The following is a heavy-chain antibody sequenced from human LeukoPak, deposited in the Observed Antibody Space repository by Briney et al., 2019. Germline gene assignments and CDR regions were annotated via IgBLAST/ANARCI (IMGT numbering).Heavy chain of an antibody. Sequence: PGRSLRLSCTASRFTFSDYGMHWVRQAPGKGLEWVAFISYDGSNKYYADSVKGRFTISRDNSKNTLYLEMNSLRAEDTAVYYCARERGGPDWYFDLWGRGTLVTVSS. V-gene: IGHV3-30*03. CDR3: ARERGGPDWYFDL. J-gene: IGHJ2*01. CDR2: ISYDGSNK. D-gene: IGHD3-10*01. CDR1: RFTFSDYG.